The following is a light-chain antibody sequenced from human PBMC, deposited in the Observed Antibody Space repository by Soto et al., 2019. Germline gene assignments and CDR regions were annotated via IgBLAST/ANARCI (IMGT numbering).Light chain of an antibody. CDR1: QRISSY. CDR3: QQSYGIPDT. CDR2: GTS. Sequence: DIQMTQSPSSLSASVGDRVTITCRASQRISSYLNWYQQKPGKAPKVLIYGTSNLQSGVPSRFSGRGTGTDFTLTISSLQPEDFATYYCQQSYGIPDTFGQGTKVDIK. V-gene: IGKV1-39*01. J-gene: IGKJ2*01.